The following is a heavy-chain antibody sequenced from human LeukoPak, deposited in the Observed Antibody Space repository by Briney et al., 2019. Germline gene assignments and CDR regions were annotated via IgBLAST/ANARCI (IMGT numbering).Heavy chain of an antibody. J-gene: IGHJ6*02. V-gene: IGHV3-7*04. CDR1: GFTFSSYW. D-gene: IGHD3-10*01. Sequence: GGSLRLSCAASGFTFSSYWMSWVRQAPGKGLEWLANIKQDGSEKYYVDSVKGRFTISRDNAKNSLYLRMNSLRAEDTAVYYCARGSTMVRGSPYYYYGMDVWGQGTTVTVSS. CDR3: ARGSTMVRGSPYYYYGMDV. CDR2: IKQDGSEK.